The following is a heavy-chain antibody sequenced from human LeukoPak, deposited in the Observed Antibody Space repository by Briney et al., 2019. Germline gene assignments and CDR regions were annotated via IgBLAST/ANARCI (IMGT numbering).Heavy chain of an antibody. Sequence: SETLSLTCAAYGGSFSGYYWSWIRQPPGKGLEWIGEINHSGSTNYNPSLKSRVTISVDTSKNQFSLKLSSVTAADTAVYSCARGAPGQPMVRGPKPYYYYGMDVWGQGTTVTVSS. CDR2: INHSGST. J-gene: IGHJ6*02. V-gene: IGHV4-34*01. D-gene: IGHD3-10*01. CDR1: GGSFSGYY. CDR3: ARGAPGQPMVRGPKPYYYYGMDV.